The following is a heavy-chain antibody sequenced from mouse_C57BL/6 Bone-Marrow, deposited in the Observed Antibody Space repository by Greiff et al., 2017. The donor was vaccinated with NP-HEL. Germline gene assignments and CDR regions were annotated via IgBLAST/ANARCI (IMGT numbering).Heavy chain of an antibody. Sequence: VQLQQSGTVLARPGASVKMSCKTSGYTFTSYWMHWVKQRPGQGLEWVGAIYPGNSDTSYNQKFKGKAKLTAVTSASIAYMELSSLTNEDSAVYYCTRRKYYGSLWYFDVWGTGTTVTVSS. D-gene: IGHD1-1*01. V-gene: IGHV1-5*01. CDR1: GYTFTSYW. CDR2: IYPGNSDT. J-gene: IGHJ1*03. CDR3: TRRKYYGSLWYFDV.